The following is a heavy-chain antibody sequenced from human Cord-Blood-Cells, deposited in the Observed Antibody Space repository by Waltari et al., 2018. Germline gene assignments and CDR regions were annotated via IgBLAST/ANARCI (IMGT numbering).Heavy chain of an antibody. CDR1: GYTFTGHC. V-gene: IGHV1-2*06. J-gene: IGHJ4*02. CDR3: ARGTIAAAGNFDY. CDR2: INPNSGGT. Sequence: QVQPVQSGAEVKKPRASAKVPCKAPGYTFTGHCMHWVRQAPGQGLEWMGRINPNSGGTNYAQKFQGRVTMTRDTSISTAYMELSRLRSDDTAVYYWARGTIAAAGNFDYWGQGTLVTVSS. D-gene: IGHD6-13*01.